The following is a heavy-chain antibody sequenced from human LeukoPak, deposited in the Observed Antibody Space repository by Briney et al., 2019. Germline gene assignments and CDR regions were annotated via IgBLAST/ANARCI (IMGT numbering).Heavy chain of an antibody. J-gene: IGHJ3*02. CDR2: ISNDVAT. CDR3: ARARTGAFDI. V-gene: IGHV3-66*01. CDR1: GFTVNSSF. Sequence: GGSLRLSCAASGFTVNSSFMSWVRQAPGKGLEWVSLISNDVATYYVDSVKGRFTISRDSSKNTLSLEMNSLRGEDTAVYYCARARTGAFDIWDQGTMVTVSS.